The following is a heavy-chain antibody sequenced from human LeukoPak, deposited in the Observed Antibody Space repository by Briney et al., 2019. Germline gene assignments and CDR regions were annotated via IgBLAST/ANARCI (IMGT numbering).Heavy chain of an antibody. V-gene: IGHV1-45*02. J-gene: IGHJ4*02. CDR1: GYTFTYRY. Sequence: ASVKVSCKASGYTFTYRYLYWVRQAPGQALEWMGWITPFNGNTNYAQKFQDRVTITRDRSMSTAYMELSSLRSEDTAMYYCARSTGTSSPLDYWGQGTLVTVSS. CDR2: ITPFNGNT. D-gene: IGHD1-1*01. CDR3: ARSTGTSSPLDY.